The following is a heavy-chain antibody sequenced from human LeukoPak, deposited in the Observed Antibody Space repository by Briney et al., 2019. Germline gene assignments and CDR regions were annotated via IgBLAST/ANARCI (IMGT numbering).Heavy chain of an antibody. V-gene: IGHV4-4*07. Sequence: SETLSLTCTVSGGSISSYYWSWIRQPAGKGLEWIGRIYTSGSTNYNPSLKSRVTMSVDTSKNQFSLKLSSVTAADTAVYYCARGYSSGWYAINWFDPWGQGTLVTVFS. D-gene: IGHD6-19*01. CDR1: GGSISSYY. CDR3: ARGYSSGWYAINWFDP. J-gene: IGHJ5*02. CDR2: IYTSGST.